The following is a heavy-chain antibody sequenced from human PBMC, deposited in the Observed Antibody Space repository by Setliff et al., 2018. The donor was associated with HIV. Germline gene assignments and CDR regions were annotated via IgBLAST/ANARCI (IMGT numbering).Heavy chain of an antibody. CDR2: IIPIFGST. J-gene: IGHJ4*01. CDR3: ARGALLAVFDFDY. D-gene: IGHD3-10*01. Sequence: GASVKVSCKASGYTFTGYYMHWVRQAPGQGLEWMGGIIPIFGSTTYAQTFQDRVTITADESTGTDYMELSSLRSDDTAVYFCARGALLAVFDFDYWGHGTLVTVSS. CDR1: GYTFTGYY. V-gene: IGHV1-69*13.